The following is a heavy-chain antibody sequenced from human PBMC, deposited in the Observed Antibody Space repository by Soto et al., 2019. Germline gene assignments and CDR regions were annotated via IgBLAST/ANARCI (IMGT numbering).Heavy chain of an antibody. J-gene: IGHJ5*02. V-gene: IGHV4-34*01. Sequence: SETLSLTCAVYGGSFSGCCWSWIRQPPGKGLEWIGEINHSGSTNYNPSLKSRVTISVDTSKNQFSLKLSSVTAADTAVYYCARDRYAGFDPWGQGTLVTVSS. CDR3: ARDRYAGFDP. CDR2: INHSGST. D-gene: IGHD2-8*01. CDR1: GGSFSGCC.